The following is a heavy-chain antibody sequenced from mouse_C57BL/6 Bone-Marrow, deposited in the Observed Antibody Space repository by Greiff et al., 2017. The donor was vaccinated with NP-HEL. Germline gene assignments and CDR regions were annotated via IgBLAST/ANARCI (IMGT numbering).Heavy chain of an antibody. CDR2: ISSGSSTI. J-gene: IGHJ4*01. Sequence: VQLQQSGGGLVKPGGSLKLSCAASGFTFSDYGMHWVRQAPEKGLEWVAYISSGSSTIYYADTVKGRFTISRDNAKNTLFLQMTSLRSEDTAMYYCAKIYYAMDYWGQGTSVTVSS. V-gene: IGHV5-17*01. CDR1: GFTFSDYG. CDR3: AKIYYAMDY.